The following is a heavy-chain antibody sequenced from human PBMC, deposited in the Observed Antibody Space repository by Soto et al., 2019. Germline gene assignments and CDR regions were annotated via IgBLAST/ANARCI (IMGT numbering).Heavy chain of an antibody. V-gene: IGHV3-23*01. J-gene: IGHJ4*02. Sequence: GGSLRLSCVASGLTFGSRAMSWVRQAPGEGLQWVATITDNGGDAKYADSVRGRFVISRDNSKKTLYLQMTSLTAEDSAMYFCARGLTESYPGSRIFDFWGRGTLVTVSS. D-gene: IGHD3-10*01. CDR1: GLTFGSRA. CDR2: ITDNGGDA. CDR3: ARGLTESYPGSRIFDF.